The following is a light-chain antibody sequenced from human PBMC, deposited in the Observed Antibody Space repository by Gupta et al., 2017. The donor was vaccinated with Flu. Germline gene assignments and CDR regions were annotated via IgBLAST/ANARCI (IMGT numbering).Light chain of an antibody. J-gene: IGLJ1*01. V-gene: IGLV2-14*01. CDR2: DVS. Sequence: QSALTQPASVSGSPGQSITISCTGTSSDVAGYNFVSWYQQNPGKAPNLMIYDVSNRPAGVSNRFSGSKAGNTASLTISGLQAEDEADYYCSSYTTSSTSVFGNGTKFTVL. CDR3: SSYTTSSTSV. CDR1: SSDVAGYNF.